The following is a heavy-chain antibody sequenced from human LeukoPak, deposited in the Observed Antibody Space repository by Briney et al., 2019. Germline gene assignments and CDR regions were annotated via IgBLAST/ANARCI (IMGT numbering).Heavy chain of an antibody. CDR2: ISSSGSTI. V-gene: IGHV3-48*03. CDR3: ARRNRKLRGYYYYMDV. Sequence: GGSLRLSCAASGFTFSSYEMNWVRQAPGKGLEWVSYISSSGSTIYYADSVKGRFTISRDNSKNTLYLQMNSLRAEDTAVYYCARRNRKLRGYYYYMDVWGKGTTVTISS. D-gene: IGHD1-14*01. CDR1: GFTFSSYE. J-gene: IGHJ6*03.